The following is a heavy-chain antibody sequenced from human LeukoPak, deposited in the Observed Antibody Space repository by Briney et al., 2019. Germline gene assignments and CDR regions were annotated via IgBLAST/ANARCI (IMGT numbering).Heavy chain of an antibody. V-gene: IGHV3-30*04. CDR1: GFTFSTYA. CDR3: ARVYLERLTAGYFDH. J-gene: IGHJ4*02. D-gene: IGHD2-8*01. Sequence: GRSLRLSCAASGFTFSTYAMNWVRQAPGRGLEWVAVISYDGRQNYYADSVKGRFTISRDNSKNTLYLQMNSLRDEDSAAYYCARVYLERLTAGYFDHWGQGTWVTVSP. CDR2: ISYDGRQN.